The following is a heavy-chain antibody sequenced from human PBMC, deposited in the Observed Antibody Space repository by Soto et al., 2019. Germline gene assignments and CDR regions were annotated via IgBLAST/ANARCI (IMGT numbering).Heavy chain of an antibody. V-gene: IGHV3-33*03. Sequence: GGSLRLSCAASGFTFSGHVMHWVRQAPGKGLEWVTFIWYDGSKTYYADSVKGRFTISRDNSKNTLYLQMNSLRAEDTAVYYCASCMGFNNGWYNYWGRGPTVTVSS. CDR1: GFTFSGHV. CDR3: ASCMGFNNGWYNY. CDR2: IWYDGSKT. J-gene: IGHJ4*02. D-gene: IGHD6-19*01.